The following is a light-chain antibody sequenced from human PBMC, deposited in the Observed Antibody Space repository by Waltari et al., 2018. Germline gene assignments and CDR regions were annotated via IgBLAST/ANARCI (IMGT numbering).Light chain of an antibody. Sequence: SYVLTQPPSVPVAPGTTARLTCAGTTLGSTGVHWYQQRPGQAPVLVVSDDDDRPPGTPERLSGSRSGDTATLTLRTVEAGDEADYYCQVWDSDDDYWVFGGGTTLTVL. V-gene: IGLV3-21*03. J-gene: IGLJ3*02. CDR2: DDD. CDR1: TLGSTG. CDR3: QVWDSDDDYWV.